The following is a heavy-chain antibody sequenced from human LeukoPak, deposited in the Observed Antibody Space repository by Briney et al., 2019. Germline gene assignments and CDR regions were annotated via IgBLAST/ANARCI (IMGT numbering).Heavy chain of an antibody. V-gene: IGHV4-39*01. CDR1: GASISSSNYY. CDR3: ARASLGNNFEFDP. Sequence: SETLSLTCAVSGASISSSNYYWGWVRQSPGKGLEWIGDIYSSGNTYYNASLKSRVTMYIDTSKNQFSLKLSSVTAADTAMYYCARASLGNNFEFDPWGQGTLVTVSS. D-gene: IGHD1-1*01. CDR2: IYSSGNT. J-gene: IGHJ5*02.